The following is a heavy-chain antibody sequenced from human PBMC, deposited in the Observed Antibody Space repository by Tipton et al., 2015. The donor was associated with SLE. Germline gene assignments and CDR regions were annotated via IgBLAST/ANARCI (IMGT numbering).Heavy chain of an antibody. D-gene: IGHD1-26*01. V-gene: IGHV4-59*08. CDR2: IYYSGGT. CDR3: ARVYSGSYYKGFDI. Sequence: TLSLTCTVSGGSMSNYYWSWIRQPPGKGLEWIANIYYSGGTNYNPSLQSRVTISLDTSRIQFSLNLSSATAADTAVYYCARVYSGSYYKGFDIWGQGTMVTVSS. CDR1: GGSMSNYY. J-gene: IGHJ3*02.